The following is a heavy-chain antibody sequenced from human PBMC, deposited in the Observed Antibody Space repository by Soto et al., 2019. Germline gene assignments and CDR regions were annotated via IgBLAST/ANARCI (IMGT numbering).Heavy chain of an antibody. CDR1: GGSISGYY. J-gene: IGHJ4*02. CDR2: IYYSGST. D-gene: IGHD1-26*01. Sequence: SETLSLTCIVSGGSISGYYWSWIRQPPGQGLEWIGYIYYSGSTNYNPSLKSRVTISVDTSKNQFSLKLSSVTAADTAVYYCARVQSGSYALYYFDSWSQGILVTVSS. V-gene: IGHV4-59*01. CDR3: ARVQSGSYALYYFDS.